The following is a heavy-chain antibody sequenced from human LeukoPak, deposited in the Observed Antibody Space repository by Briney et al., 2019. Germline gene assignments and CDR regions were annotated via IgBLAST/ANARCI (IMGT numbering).Heavy chain of an antibody. Sequence: PGASVKVSCRASGYIFTSYYIHWVRQAPGQGLEWLGIINPGGTSTTYAQKFQGRVTMTRDTSTSTVYMELSSLRSEDTAVYCCAGSSGYSEYFDYWGQGTLVTVSS. CDR1: GYIFTSYY. J-gene: IGHJ4*02. CDR3: AGSSGYSEYFDY. V-gene: IGHV1-46*01. CDR2: INPGGTST. D-gene: IGHD3-22*01.